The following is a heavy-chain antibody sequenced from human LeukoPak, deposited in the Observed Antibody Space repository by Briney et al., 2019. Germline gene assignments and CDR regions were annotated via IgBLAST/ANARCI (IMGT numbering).Heavy chain of an antibody. Sequence: SETLSLTCTVSGGSISSSSYYWGWIRQPPGKGLEWIGSIYYSGSTYYNPSLKSRVTISVDTSKNQFSLKLSSVTAADTAVYYCARARYYDFWSGPKNFDYWGQGTLVTVSS. CDR1: GGSISSSSYY. V-gene: IGHV4-39*07. J-gene: IGHJ4*02. D-gene: IGHD3-3*01. CDR3: ARARYYDFWSGPKNFDY. CDR2: IYYSGST.